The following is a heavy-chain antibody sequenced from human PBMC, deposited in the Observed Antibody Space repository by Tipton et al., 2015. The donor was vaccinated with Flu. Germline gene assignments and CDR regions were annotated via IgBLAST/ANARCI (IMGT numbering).Heavy chain of an antibody. CDR2: IYYSGST. Sequence: TLSLTCTVSGGSISSGGYYWSWIRQHPGKGLEWIGYIYYSGSTYYNPSLKSRVTISIDTSENQFSLKLSSVTAADTAVYYRARALQNYFDYWGQGTLVTVSS. CDR1: GGSISSGGYY. V-gene: IGHV4-31*03. CDR3: ARALQNYFDY. J-gene: IGHJ4*02.